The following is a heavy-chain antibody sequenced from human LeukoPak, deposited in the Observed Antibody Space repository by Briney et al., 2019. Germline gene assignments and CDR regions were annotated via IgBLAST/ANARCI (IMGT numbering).Heavy chain of an antibody. CDR2: ISAYNGNT. Sequence: GASVKVSCKASGYTFTSYGISWVRQAPGQGLEWMGWISAYNGNTNYAQKLQGRVTMTTDTSTSTAYMELRSLRSDDTAVYYCARVPNPDEVVVPPNNWFDPWGQGTLVTVSS. V-gene: IGHV1-18*01. CDR3: ARVPNPDEVVVPPNNWFDP. J-gene: IGHJ5*02. D-gene: IGHD2-2*01. CDR1: GYTFTSYG.